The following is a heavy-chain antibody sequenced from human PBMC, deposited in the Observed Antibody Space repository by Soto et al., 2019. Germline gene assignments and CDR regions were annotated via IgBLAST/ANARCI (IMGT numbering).Heavy chain of an antibody. CDR3: AREGGCSGGSCYRGYDT. Sequence: QVQLVESGGGVVQPGRSLRLSCSASGFNFSSYGMHWVSQAPGKGLEWVAVIWYDGSNKYYADSVKGRFTISRDNSKNTLYLKMNSLRAEDTAVYYCAREGGCSGGSCYRGYDTWGQGTLVTISS. V-gene: IGHV3-33*01. CDR2: IWYDGSNK. D-gene: IGHD2-15*01. J-gene: IGHJ5*02. CDR1: GFNFSSYG.